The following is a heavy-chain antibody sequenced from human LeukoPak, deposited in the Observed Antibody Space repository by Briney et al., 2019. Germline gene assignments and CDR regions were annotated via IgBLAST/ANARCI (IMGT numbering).Heavy chain of an antibody. CDR1: GYTFTGYY. Sequence: ASVKVSCKASGYTFTGYYMYWVRQAPGQGLEWMGWINPNSGAIHYAQKFQGRVTMTRDTSISAAYMELSRLRSDDTAVYYCARARKVQLLWFGELFDYWGQGTLVTVSS. CDR3: ARARKVQLLWFGELFDY. V-gene: IGHV1-2*02. J-gene: IGHJ4*02. D-gene: IGHD3-10*01. CDR2: INPNSGAI.